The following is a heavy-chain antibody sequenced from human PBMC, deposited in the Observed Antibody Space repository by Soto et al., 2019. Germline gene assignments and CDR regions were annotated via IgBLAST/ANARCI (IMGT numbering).Heavy chain of an antibody. CDR2: IHFDGSTT. Sequence: EVQLVESGGGLVQPGGSLRLSCAASGFTFSSYWMHWARQVPGKGLVWVSRIHFDGSTTHYADSVKGRFTISRDNAKNTLSLQMNSLRAEDTAVYYCARDAYISGYYQFDYWGQGTLVTVSS. J-gene: IGHJ4*02. V-gene: IGHV3-74*01. CDR1: GFTFSSYW. D-gene: IGHD6-19*01. CDR3: ARDAYISGYYQFDY.